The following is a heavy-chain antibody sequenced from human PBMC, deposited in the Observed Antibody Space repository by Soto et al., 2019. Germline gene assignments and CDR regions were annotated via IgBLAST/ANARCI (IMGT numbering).Heavy chain of an antibody. Sequence: GGSLRLSCAASGFTFSSYAMSWVRQAPGKGLEWVSAISGSGGSTYYADSVKGRFTISRDNSKNTLYLQMNSLRAEDTAVYYCAKARLGVLRYFDWLLFFDYWGQGTLVTVSS. J-gene: IGHJ4*02. CDR2: ISGSGGST. CDR3: AKARLGVLRYFDWLLFFDY. D-gene: IGHD3-9*01. CDR1: GFTFSSYA. V-gene: IGHV3-23*01.